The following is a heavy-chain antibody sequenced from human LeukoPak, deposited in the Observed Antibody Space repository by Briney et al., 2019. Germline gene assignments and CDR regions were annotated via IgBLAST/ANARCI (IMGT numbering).Heavy chain of an antibody. J-gene: IGHJ4*02. CDR2: INSDGSST. Sequence: GGSLRLSCAASGFTFSSYWMHWVRQAPGKGLVWVSRINSDGSSTRYADSVKGRFTISRDDAKNTLYLQMNSLRAEDTAMYYCARRAGDYSHPYDYWGQGTLVTVSS. CDR3: ARRAGDYSHPYDY. D-gene: IGHD3-22*01. CDR1: GFTFSSYW. V-gene: IGHV3-74*01.